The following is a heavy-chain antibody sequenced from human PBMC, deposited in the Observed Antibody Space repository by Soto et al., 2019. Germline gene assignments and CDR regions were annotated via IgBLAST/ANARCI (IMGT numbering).Heavy chain of an antibody. Sequence: ASVKVSCKASGYTFTDFALHWVRQAPGQRLEWLGWINTGSGKTRLSQNFQDRVTLTRDTSASTAYMELNSLRSEDTAVFYFARVKIAIVRGVTIVRGLDPWGQGTLVTVSS. D-gene: IGHD3-10*01. V-gene: IGHV1-3*04. CDR1: GYTFTDFA. J-gene: IGHJ5*02. CDR3: ARVKIAIVRGVTIVRGLDP. CDR2: INTGSGKT.